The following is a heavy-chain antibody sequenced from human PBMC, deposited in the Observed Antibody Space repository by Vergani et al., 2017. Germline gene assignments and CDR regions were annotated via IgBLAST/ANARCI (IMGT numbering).Heavy chain of an antibody. CDR2: INPSGGHT. CDR3: ARGDDGILTGYRY. V-gene: IGHV1-46*03. Sequence: QVQVVQSGAEVKKSGASVKVSCKTSGYTFSNYYMHWVRQAPGQGLEWMGIINPSGGHTNYAQKFQGRVTMTRDTSTSTVYMELSSLRSEDTAIYYCARGDDGILTGYRYCDQGILVTVSA. CDR1: GYTFSNYY. J-gene: IGHJ4*02. D-gene: IGHD3-9*01.